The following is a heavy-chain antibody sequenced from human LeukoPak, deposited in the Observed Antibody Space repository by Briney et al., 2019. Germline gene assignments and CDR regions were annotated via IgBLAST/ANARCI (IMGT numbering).Heavy chain of an antibody. CDR3: ARDRATRRWLQLYGWFDP. CDR2: IYYSGST. V-gene: IGHV4-39*07. Sequence: SETLSLTCTVSGGSISSSSYYWGWIRQPPGKGLEWIGSIYYSGSTNYNPSLKSRVTISVDTSKNQFSLKLSSVTAADTAVYYCARDRATRRWLQLYGWFDPWGQGTLVTVSS. D-gene: IGHD5-24*01. J-gene: IGHJ5*02. CDR1: GGSISSSSYY.